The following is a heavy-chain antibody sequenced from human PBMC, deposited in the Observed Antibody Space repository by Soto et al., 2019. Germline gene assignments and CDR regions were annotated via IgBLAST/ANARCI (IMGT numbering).Heavy chain of an antibody. CDR3: ARARQLSAVVPATFDH. V-gene: IGHV1-2*04. CDR1: GYTFTGYS. J-gene: IGHJ4*02. CDR2: LNPNNGAT. D-gene: IGHD2-21*02. Sequence: GASVKVSCKASGYTFTGYSLHWGRQAPGQGLEWMGWLNPNNGATNYARDFQDWVTMTRDSSISTAYMELSSLRFDDTAVYFCARARQLSAVVPATFDHWGQGTLVTVSS.